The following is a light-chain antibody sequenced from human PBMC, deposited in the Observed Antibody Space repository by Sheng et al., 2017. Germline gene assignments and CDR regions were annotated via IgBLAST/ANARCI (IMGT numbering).Light chain of an antibody. CDR3: QQFNEYPLT. V-gene: IGKV1D-13*01. Sequence: AIQLTQSPSSLSASVGDRVTITCRASQAISSTLAWYQQKPGKAPQLLIYDASTLGSGVPSRFSGGGSGTEFVLSINNLQPEDFATYFCQQFNEYPLTFGGGTRVEMK. CDR1: QAISST. CDR2: DAS. J-gene: IGKJ4*01.